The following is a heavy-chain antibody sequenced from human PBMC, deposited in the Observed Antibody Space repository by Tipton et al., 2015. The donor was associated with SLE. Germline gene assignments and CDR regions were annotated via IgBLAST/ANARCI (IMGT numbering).Heavy chain of an antibody. CDR1: GGSISSSSYY. CDR3: ATVDYFDSGDAFDF. D-gene: IGHD3-22*01. V-gene: IGHV4-61*05. J-gene: IGHJ3*01. CDR2: IYTSGST. Sequence: TLSLTCTVSGGSISSSSYYWGWIRQPPGKGLEWIGYIYTSGSTNYNPSLKSRVTISVDTSKNQFSLKLNSVTAADTAVYYCATVDYFDSGDAFDFWGHGSMVTVSS.